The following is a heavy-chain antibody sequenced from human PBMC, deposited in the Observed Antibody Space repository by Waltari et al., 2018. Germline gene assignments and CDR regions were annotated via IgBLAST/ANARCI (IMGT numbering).Heavy chain of an antibody. CDR3: AMGNGAVIKDSFDT. V-gene: IGHV1-8*01. CDR2: MNPNSGST. D-gene: IGHD3-10*01. Sequence: QLQLVPSGAEVKKPGASVKVSCKASGYTFTSYDRNWVRQATGQGLEWMGWMNPNSGSTGYAQKFQGRVTMTRDTSISTAYMELSSLTSEDTAVYYCAMGNGAVIKDSFDTWGQGTMVTVSS. CDR1: GYTFTSYD. J-gene: IGHJ3*02.